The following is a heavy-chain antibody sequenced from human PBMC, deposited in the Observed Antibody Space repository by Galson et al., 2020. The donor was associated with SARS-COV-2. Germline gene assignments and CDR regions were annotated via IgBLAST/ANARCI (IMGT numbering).Heavy chain of an antibody. CDR3: VKDDGHDYGDLSFDY. Sequence: GGSLRLSCAASGFTFSSYGMHWVRQAPGKGLEWVAVISHDGSNKYYADSVKGRFTISRDNSKNTLYLQMNSLRAEDTAVYYCVKDDGHDYGDLSFDYWGQGTLVTVSS. CDR2: ISHDGSNK. CDR1: GFTFSSYG. J-gene: IGHJ4*02. D-gene: IGHD4-17*01. V-gene: IGHV3-30*18.